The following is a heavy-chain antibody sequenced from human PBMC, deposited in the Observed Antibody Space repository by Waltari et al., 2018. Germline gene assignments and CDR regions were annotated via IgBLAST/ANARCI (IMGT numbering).Heavy chain of an antibody. J-gene: IGHJ4*02. V-gene: IGHV3-7*01. CDR3: ASPPSGYGNY. CDR2: IKQVGSEK. Sequence: EVQLVESGGGLVQPGGSLRLSCAASGFTFSSYWMSWVRQVPGKGLEWVANIKQVGSEKDYVDSVKGRFTISRDNAKNSLYLQMNSLRAEDTAVYYCASPPSGYGNYWGQGTLVTVSS. D-gene: IGHD5-12*01. CDR1: GFTFSSYW.